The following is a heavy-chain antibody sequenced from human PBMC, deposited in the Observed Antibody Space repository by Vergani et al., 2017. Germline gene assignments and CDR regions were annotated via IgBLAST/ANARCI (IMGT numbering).Heavy chain of an antibody. CDR1: GCTFSSYA. D-gene: IGHD5-24*01. J-gene: IGHJ5*02. CDR3: AGEMATTHEVGTDWFEP. V-gene: IGHV1-69*01. Sequence: QVQLVQSGAEVKKPGSSVKVSCKASGCTFSSYAISWVRQAPGQGLEWMGGIIPIFGTANYAQKFQGRVTITADDSTSTAYMELSSLRAEDTAVYYCAGEMATTHEVGTDWFEPWGQGTLVTVSS. CDR2: IIPIFGTA.